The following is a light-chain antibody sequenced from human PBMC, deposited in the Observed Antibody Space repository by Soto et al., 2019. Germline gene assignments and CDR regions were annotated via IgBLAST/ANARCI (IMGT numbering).Light chain of an antibody. V-gene: IGKV3-20*01. Sequence: EIVLTQSPGTLSLSPGERATLSCRASQSVSSSYLAWYQQKPDQAPRLLIYGASSRPTGIPDRFSGSGSGTDFTLTISRLEPEDFAVYYCHQYDSSPLTFGGGTKVEIK. CDR3: HQYDSSPLT. CDR1: QSVSSSY. CDR2: GAS. J-gene: IGKJ4*01.